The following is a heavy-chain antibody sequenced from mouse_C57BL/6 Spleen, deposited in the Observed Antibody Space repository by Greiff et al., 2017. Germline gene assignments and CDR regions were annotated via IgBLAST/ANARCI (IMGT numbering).Heavy chain of an antibody. Sequence: VHLVESGAELVRPGASVTLSCKASGYTFTDYEMHWVKQTPVHGLEWIGAIDPETGGTAYNQKFKGKAILTADKSSSTAYMELRSLTSEDSAVYYCTRSLYYYGPWFAYWGQGTLVTVSA. V-gene: IGHV1-15*01. CDR3: TRSLYYYGPWFAY. J-gene: IGHJ3*01. CDR2: IDPETGGT. CDR1: GYTFTDYE. D-gene: IGHD1-1*01.